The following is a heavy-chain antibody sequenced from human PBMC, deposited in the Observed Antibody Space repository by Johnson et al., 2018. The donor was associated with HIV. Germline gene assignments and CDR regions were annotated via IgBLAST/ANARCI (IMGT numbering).Heavy chain of an antibody. CDR2: ISYDGSTK. J-gene: IGHJ3*02. CDR3: AREGPAAYIWAFDI. V-gene: IGHV3-30-3*01. CDR1: GFTFSTYA. Sequence: QVQLVESGGGVVQPGRSLRLSCAASGFTFSTYAIHWVRQAPGKGLEWVAIISYDGSTKYYADSVKGRFTISRDNSKNTLYLQMNSLRAEDTAVYYCAREGPAAYIWAFDIWGQGTMVTVSS. D-gene: IGHD2-2*01.